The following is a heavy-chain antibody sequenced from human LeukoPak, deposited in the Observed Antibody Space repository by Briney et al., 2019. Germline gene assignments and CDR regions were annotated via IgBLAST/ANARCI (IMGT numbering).Heavy chain of an antibody. D-gene: IGHD2-21*02. Sequence: PGGSLRLSCAASGFTFSSYGMHWVRQAPGKGLEWVAIIWYDGSKKYYADSVEGRFTISRDNSKNTLYLQMNSLRAEDTAVYYCATVTASHYFDYWGQGTLVTVSS. CDR3: ATVTASHYFDY. J-gene: IGHJ4*02. V-gene: IGHV3-33*01. CDR2: IWYDGSKK. CDR1: GFTFSSYG.